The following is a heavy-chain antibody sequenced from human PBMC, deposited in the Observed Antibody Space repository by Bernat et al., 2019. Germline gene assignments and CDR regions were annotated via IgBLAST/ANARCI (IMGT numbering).Heavy chain of an antibody. V-gene: IGHV3-15*01. Sequence: EVQLVESGGGLVKPGGSLRLSCAVSGFTFSYAWMSWVRQAPGKGLEWVGRIKSKTDGGTTDYAAPVKGRFTISRDDSKNTLFLQMSSLQTEDTAVYYCSYYYDSSGDPDFDYWGQGTLVTVSS. CDR1: GFTFSYAW. CDR2: IKSKTDGGTT. J-gene: IGHJ4*02. CDR3: SYYYDSSGDPDFDY. D-gene: IGHD3-22*01.